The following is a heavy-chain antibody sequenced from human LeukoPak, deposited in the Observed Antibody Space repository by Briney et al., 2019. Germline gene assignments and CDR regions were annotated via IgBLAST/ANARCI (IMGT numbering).Heavy chain of an antibody. CDR3: ARRFHLWSAPRGFDY. CDR2: IHYTGTT. V-gene: IGHV4-59*11. J-gene: IGHJ4*02. Sequence: SETLSLTCIVSGGSLHSHYWSWLRQPPGKGLAWVGDIHYTGTTKYNPSLKSRVTISVDTSKNPSSLKLSSVTAADTAVYYCARRFHLWSAPRGFDYWGQGTLVTVSS. D-gene: IGHD3-3*02. CDR1: GGSLHSHY.